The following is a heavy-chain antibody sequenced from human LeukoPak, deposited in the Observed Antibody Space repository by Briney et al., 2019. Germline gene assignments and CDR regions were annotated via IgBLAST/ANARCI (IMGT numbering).Heavy chain of an antibody. V-gene: IGHV3-33*08. CDR3: ARDRGDAYYFDY. CDR2: IWYDGSNK. D-gene: IGHD2-21*02. J-gene: IGHJ4*02. CDR1: GFTFSDYY. Sequence: QAGGSLRLSCAASGFTFSDYYMSWIRQAPGKGLEWVAVIWYDGSNKYYADSVKGRFTISRDNSKNTLYLQMNSLRAEDTAVYYCARDRGDAYYFDYWGQGTLVTVSS.